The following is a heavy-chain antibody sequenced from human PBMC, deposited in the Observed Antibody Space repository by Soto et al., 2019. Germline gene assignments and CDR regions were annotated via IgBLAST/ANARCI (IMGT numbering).Heavy chain of an antibody. CDR1: GFTFSGSD. J-gene: IGHJ5*02. V-gene: IGHV3-73*01. Sequence: GWSLRLSCAASGFTFSGSDMHWVRQASGKGLEWVGHIRSKANNYATAYVESVKGRFTISRDDLKNTAYLQMNSLNVDDTAVYYRSRPDYRTGGRRQSHHWGQGTLVTVSA. CDR2: IRSKANNYAT. CDR3: SRPDYRTGGRRQSHH. D-gene: IGHD2-8*02.